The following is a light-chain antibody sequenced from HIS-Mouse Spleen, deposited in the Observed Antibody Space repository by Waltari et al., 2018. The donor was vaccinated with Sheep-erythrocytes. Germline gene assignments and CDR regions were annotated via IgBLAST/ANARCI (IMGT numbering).Light chain of an antibody. Sequence: SYELTQPPSVSVSPGQTARITCSGDALPTQYAYWYQQKPGQAPVLVIYKASERPSGIPERLSGSSSGTTGTLTISGVQAEDEADYYCQSADSSGTYPVFGGGTKLTVL. J-gene: IGLJ2*01. CDR3: QSADSSGTYPV. V-gene: IGLV3-25*03. CDR2: KAS. CDR1: ALPTQY.